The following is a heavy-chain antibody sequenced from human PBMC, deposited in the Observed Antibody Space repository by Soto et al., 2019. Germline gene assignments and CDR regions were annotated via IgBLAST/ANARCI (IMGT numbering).Heavy chain of an antibody. CDR2: ISWNSGSL. J-gene: IGHJ4*02. D-gene: IGHD2-2*01. V-gene: IGHV3-9*01. CDR3: AKSKFVVPACFDY. Sequence: EVQLVESGGGLVQPGRSLRLSCAASGFTFDDYAMHWVRQAPGKGLEWVSGISWNSGSLGYADSVKGRFTISRDNAKNSLYLQMNSLSTEDTALYYCAKSKFVVPACFDYWGQGTLVTVSS. CDR1: GFTFDDYA.